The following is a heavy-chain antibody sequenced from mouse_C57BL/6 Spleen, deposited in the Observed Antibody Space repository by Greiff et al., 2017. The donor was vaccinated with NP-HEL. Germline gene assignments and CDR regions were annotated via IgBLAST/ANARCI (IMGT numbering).Heavy chain of an antibody. CDR3: ARGGMVTTAWFAY. J-gene: IGHJ3*01. D-gene: IGHD2-10*02. Sequence: EVQLQQSGAELVKPGASVKLSCTASGFNIKDYYMPWVKQRTEQGLEWIGRIDPEDGETKYAPKFQGKATITADTSSNTAYLQLSSLTSEDTAVYYCARGGMVTTAWFAYWGQGTLVTVSA. V-gene: IGHV14-2*01. CDR2: IDPEDGET. CDR1: GFNIKDYY.